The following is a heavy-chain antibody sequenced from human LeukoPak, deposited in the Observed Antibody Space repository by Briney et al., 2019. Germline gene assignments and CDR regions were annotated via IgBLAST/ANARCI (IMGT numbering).Heavy chain of an antibody. CDR1: GFTFSSYW. CDR2: INEDGREK. V-gene: IGHV3-7*05. CDR3: ARDGLGGYLDC. D-gene: IGHD3/OR15-3a*01. Sequence: GGSLRLSCAASGFTFSSYWMSWVRQAPGKGLEWVANINEDGREKYYVDSVKGRFTISRDNAKNSLYLQMNSLRAEDTAVYYCARDGLGGYLDCWGQGTLVTVSS. J-gene: IGHJ4*02.